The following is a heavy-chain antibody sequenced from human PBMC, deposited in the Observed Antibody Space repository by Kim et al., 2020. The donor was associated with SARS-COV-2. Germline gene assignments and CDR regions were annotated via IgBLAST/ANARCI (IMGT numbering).Heavy chain of an antibody. J-gene: IGHJ6*02. CDR2: INWNSGNI. D-gene: IGHD6-13*01. V-gene: IGHV3-9*01. CDR3: AKDFTLSSSWPRVDV. Sequence: GGSLRLSCAASGFTFDDYGMHWVRQAPGKGLEWVSGINWNSGNIHYADSVKGRFTISRDNAKNSLYLQMNSLRAGDTALYYCAKDFTLSSSWPRVDVWGQGTMVTVSS. CDR1: GFTFDDYG.